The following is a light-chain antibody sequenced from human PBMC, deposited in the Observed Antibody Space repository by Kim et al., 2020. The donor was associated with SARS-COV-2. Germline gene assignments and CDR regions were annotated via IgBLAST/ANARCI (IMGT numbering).Light chain of an antibody. V-gene: IGLV3-21*03. CDR1: NIGSKS. Sequence: APGKTARITWGGNNIGSKSVHGYQQKPGQAPELVVYDDSDRPPGIPGRFSGYNSGNTATLTISRVEAGDEADYYCQVWDSSSDHVVFGGGTQLTVL. CDR3: QVWDSSSDHVV. J-gene: IGLJ2*01. CDR2: DDS.